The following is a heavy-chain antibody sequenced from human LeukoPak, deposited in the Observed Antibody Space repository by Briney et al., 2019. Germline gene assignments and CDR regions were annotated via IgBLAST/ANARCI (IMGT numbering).Heavy chain of an antibody. CDR2: ISYDGSNK. V-gene: IGHV3-30*18. CDR1: GFTFSSYG. CDR3: AKGSGYNFDY. J-gene: IGHJ4*02. Sequence: GGSLRLSCAASGFTFSSYGMNWVRQAPGKGLEWVAVISYDGSNKYYADSVKGRFTISRDNSKNTLYLQMNSLRAEDTAVYYCAKGSGYNFDYWGQGTLVTVSS. D-gene: IGHD3-22*01.